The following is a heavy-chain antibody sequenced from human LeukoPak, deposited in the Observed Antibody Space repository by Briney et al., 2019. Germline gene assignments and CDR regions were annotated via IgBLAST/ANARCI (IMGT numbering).Heavy chain of an antibody. CDR3: ARHFPKNYYYYMGV. Sequence: PSETLSPTCAVSGGSISSRDYYWGWIRQTPGKGLEWIGSIYYSGGTYYNPSLKSRVTISADSSVNQFSLKLSSVTAADTAVYYCARHFPKNYYYYMGVWGKGTTVTVSS. V-gene: IGHV4-39*01. D-gene: IGHD2/OR15-2a*01. CDR2: IYYSGGT. J-gene: IGHJ6*03. CDR1: GGSISSRDYY.